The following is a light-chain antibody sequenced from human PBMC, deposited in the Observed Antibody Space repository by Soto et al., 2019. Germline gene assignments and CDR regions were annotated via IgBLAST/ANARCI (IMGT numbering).Light chain of an antibody. CDR2: DNS. J-gene: IGLJ3*02. CDR3: GSWDTSLSAWV. CDR1: SSNIGTNY. V-gene: IGLV1-51*01. Sequence: QSALTQPPSVSAAPGQKVTISCSGSSSNIGTNYVSWFQQLPGTAPKLLIYDNSKRPSGIPDRFSGSRSGTAATLGITGLQTGDEADYYCGSWDTSLSAWVFGGGTQLTVL.